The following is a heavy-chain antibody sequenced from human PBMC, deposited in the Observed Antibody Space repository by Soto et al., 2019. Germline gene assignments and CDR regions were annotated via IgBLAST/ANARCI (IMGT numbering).Heavy chain of an antibody. Sequence: SETLSLTCTVSGGSIYRSGYYWGWIRQPPGRGLEWIGNIDYNGVTYSNPSLKSRVTISRDTSKNQFSLKLTSVTAADTALYYCGKVVVGATGHTDSDSWGPGTLVTVYS. J-gene: IGHJ4*02. V-gene: IGHV4-39*01. CDR2: IDYNGVT. CDR3: GKVVVGATGHTDSDS. CDR1: GGSIYRSGYY. D-gene: IGHD2-15*01.